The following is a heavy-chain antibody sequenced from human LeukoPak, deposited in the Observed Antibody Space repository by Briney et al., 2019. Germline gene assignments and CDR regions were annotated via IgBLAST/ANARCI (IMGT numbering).Heavy chain of an antibody. CDR1: GFTFSSYA. D-gene: IGHD3-22*01. J-gene: IGHJ4*02. V-gene: IGHV3-23*01. CDR2: ISGSGGST. CDR3: AKRPHYYDSSGYYYFDY. Sequence: PGGSLRLSCAASGFTFSSYAMSWVRQAPGKGLEWVSTISGSGGSTYYADSVKGRFTISRDNSKNTLSLQMNSLRAEDTAVYYCAKRPHYYDSSGYYYFDYWGQGTLVTVSS.